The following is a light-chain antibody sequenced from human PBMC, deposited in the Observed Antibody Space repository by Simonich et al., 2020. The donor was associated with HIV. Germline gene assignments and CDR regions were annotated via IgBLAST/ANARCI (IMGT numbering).Light chain of an antibody. V-gene: IGKV3-15*01. J-gene: IGKJ3*01. CDR3: QQSNNWPLT. CDR2: GAS. CDR1: QSVSSN. Sequence: ERVMTQSPATLSVSPGERATLSCRASQSVSSNLAWYQQKPGQAPRLLIYGASTRATGIPARFSGSGSGTEFTLTISSMQSEDFAVYYCQQSNNWPLTFGPGTKVDIK.